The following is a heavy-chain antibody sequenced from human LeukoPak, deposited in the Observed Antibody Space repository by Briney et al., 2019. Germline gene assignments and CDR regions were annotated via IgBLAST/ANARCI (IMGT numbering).Heavy chain of an antibody. Sequence: GRSLRLSCAASGFTFSSYGMHWVRQAPGKGLEWVAIIYSDESNKYYADSVRGRFTISRDISKNTLFLQMNSLSAEDTAVYYCARVRGSTDWYVDYWGQGTLVTVSS. CDR2: IYSDESNK. D-gene: IGHD2-2*01. CDR1: GFTFSSYG. J-gene: IGHJ4*02. V-gene: IGHV3-33*08. CDR3: ARVRGSTDWYVDY.